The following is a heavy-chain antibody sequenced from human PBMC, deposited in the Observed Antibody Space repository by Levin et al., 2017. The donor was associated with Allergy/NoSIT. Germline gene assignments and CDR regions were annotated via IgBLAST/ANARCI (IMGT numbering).Heavy chain of an antibody. V-gene: IGHV3-30*18. Sequence: GGSLRLSCAASGFTFSSYGMHWVRQAPGKGLEWVAVISYDGSNKYYAESVKGRFTISRDKSKSTLYLQMYSLRPEDTAIYYCAKDFDIVALITPNDYHYYGMNVWGQGTTVIVSS. CDR1: GFTFSSYG. CDR2: ISYDGSNK. D-gene: IGHD5-12*01. CDR3: AKDFDIVALITPNDYHYYGMNV. J-gene: IGHJ6*02.